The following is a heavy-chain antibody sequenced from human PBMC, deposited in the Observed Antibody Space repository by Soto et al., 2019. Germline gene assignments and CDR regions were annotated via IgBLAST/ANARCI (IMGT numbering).Heavy chain of an antibody. J-gene: IGHJ4*02. D-gene: IGHD4-17*01. CDR3: TRGTVTTRSVDKVDY. CDR1: GFTFGDYA. V-gene: IGHV3-49*03. CDR2: IRSKAYGGTT. Sequence: PGGSLRLSCTASGFTFGDYAMSWFRQAPGKGLEWVGFIRSKAYGGTTEYAASVKGRFTISRDDSKSIAYLQMNSLKTEDTAVYYCTRGTVTTRSVDKVDYWGQGTLVTVSS.